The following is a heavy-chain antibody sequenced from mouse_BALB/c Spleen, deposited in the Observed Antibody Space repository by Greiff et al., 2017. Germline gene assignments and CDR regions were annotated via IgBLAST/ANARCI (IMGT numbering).Heavy chain of an antibody. V-gene: IGHV5-6*01. CDR2: ISSGGSYT. CDR3: ANDYDAMDY. Sequence: EVKLVESGGDLVKPGGSLKLSCAASGFTFSSYGMSWVRQTPDKRLEWVATISSGGSYTYYPDSVKGRFTISRDNAKNTLYLQMSSLKSEDTAMYYCANDYDAMDYWGQGTSVTVSS. J-gene: IGHJ4*01. CDR1: GFTFSSYG.